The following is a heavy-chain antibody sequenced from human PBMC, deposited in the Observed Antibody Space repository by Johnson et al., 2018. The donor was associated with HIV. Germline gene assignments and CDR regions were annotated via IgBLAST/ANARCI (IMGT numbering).Heavy chain of an antibody. V-gene: IGHV3-74*01. CDR1: GFTFSSYW. CDR2: INSAGSGT. J-gene: IGHJ3*02. Sequence: VQLVESGGGLVQPGGSLRLSCAASGFTFSSYWIHWVRQAPGKGLLWVSRINSAGSGTSYADSVKGRFTISRDNAKNTLYLPRNSLRADDTAVYYCAREGPSERAGFDIWGQGTMVTVSS. CDR3: AREGPSERAGFDI.